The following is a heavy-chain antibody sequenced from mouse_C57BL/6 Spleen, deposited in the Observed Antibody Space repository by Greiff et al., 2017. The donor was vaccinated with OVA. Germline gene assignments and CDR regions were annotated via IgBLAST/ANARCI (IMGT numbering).Heavy chain of an antibody. CDR1: GFTFSSYT. CDR3: ARHEAAMDY. Sequence: EVQRVESGGGLVKPGGSLKLSCAASGFTFSSYTMSWVRQTPEKRLEWVATISGGGGNTYYPDSVKGRFTISRDNAKNTLYLQMSSLRSEDTALYYCARHEAAMDYWGQGTSVTVSS. CDR2: ISGGGGNT. J-gene: IGHJ4*01. V-gene: IGHV5-9*01.